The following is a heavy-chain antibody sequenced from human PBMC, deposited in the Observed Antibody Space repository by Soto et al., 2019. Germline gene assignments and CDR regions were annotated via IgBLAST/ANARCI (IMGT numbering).Heavy chain of an antibody. CDR1: GGTFSRHA. V-gene: IGHV1-69*01. J-gene: IGHJ4*02. D-gene: IGHD3-22*01. CDR2: IIPIFGTA. Sequence: QVPLVQSGAEVRKPGSSVKVSCKASGGTFSRHAISWVRQAPGQGLEWMVGIIPIFGTANHAQKFQGIVTIIADESTSTVYMELSSVRSEDTAMYYCARGWGYDSNDYYYAYWGQGTLVIVSS. CDR3: ARGWGYDSNDYYYAY.